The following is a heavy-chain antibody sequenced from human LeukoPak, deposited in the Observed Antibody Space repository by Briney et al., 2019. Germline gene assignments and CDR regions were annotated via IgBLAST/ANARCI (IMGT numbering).Heavy chain of an antibody. Sequence: GGSLRLSCAASGFTFSSNWMSWVRQAPGKGLEWVANIKEDGCEKYYVDSVKGRFTISRDNAKNSLYLQMNSLRAEDTAVYYCARDYVWGSYRYTHDYWGQGTLVTVSS. D-gene: IGHD3-16*02. CDR3: ARDYVWGSYRYTHDY. CDR2: IKEDGCEK. J-gene: IGHJ4*02. CDR1: GFTFSSNW. V-gene: IGHV3-7*01.